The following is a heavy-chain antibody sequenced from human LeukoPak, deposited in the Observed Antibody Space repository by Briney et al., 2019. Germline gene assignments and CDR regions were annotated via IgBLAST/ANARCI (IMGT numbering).Heavy chain of an antibody. V-gene: IGHV1-69*04. CDR3: TREGVYSPDGSGYHRDAFDI. J-gene: IGHJ3*02. Sequence: SVTVSCKASGGSFNIYVITWVRQAPGQGLEWMGRIIPILNVANFAQKFQGRVTITADKSTNTAHMELSSLRSEDTAVYYCTREGVYSPDGSGYHRDAFDIWGQGTVVTVSS. CDR1: GGSFNIYV. CDR2: IIPILNVA. D-gene: IGHD3-22*01.